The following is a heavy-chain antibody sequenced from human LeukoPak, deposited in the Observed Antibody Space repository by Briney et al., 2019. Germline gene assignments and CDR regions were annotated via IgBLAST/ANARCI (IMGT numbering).Heavy chain of an antibody. D-gene: IGHD3-22*01. V-gene: IGHV4-34*01. CDR3: ANYYDSSGHFDY. CDR2: INHSGST. Sequence: SETPSLTCAVYGGSFSGYYWSWIRQPPGKGLEWIGEINHSGSTNYNPSLKSRVTISVDTSKNQFSLKLSSVTAADTAVYYCANYYDSSGHFDYWGQGTLVTVSS. CDR1: GGSFSGYY. J-gene: IGHJ4*02.